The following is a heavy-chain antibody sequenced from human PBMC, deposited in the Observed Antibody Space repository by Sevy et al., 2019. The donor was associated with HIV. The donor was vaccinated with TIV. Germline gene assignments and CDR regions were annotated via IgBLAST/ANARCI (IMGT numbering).Heavy chain of an antibody. CDR3: ARDRDYDSSGYYYRDYGMDV. J-gene: IGHJ6*02. V-gene: IGHV4-59*01. CDR1: GGSISSYY. Sequence: SETLSLTCTVSGGSISSYYWSWIRQPPGKGLEWIGYIYYSGSTNYNPSLKSRVTISVDTSKNQFSLKLSSVTAADTAVYYCARDRDYDSSGYYYRDYGMDVWGQRTTVTDSS. D-gene: IGHD3-22*01. CDR2: IYYSGST.